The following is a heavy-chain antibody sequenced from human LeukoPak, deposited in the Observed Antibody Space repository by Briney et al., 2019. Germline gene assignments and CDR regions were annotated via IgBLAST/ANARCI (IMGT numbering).Heavy chain of an antibody. CDR3: TRDTGTTGEVKFDP. CDR2: IYTSGST. J-gene: IGHJ5*02. D-gene: IGHD4-17*01. CDR1: GGPFSGYY. Sequence: PSETLSLTCAVYGGPFSGYYWTWIRQPPGKGLEWIGRIYTSGSTTYNPSLKSRVTMSVDTSKSQFSLNLMSVTAADTAVYYCTRDTGTTGEVKFDPWGQGTLVTVSS. V-gene: IGHV4-4*07.